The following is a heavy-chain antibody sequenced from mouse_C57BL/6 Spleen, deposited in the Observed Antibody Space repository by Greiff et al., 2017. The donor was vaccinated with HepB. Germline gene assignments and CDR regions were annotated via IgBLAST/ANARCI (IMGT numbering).Heavy chain of an antibody. CDR3: ARSVWYFDV. Sequence: VQLQQPGAELVRPGSSVKLSCKASGYTFTSSWMHWVKQRPIQGLEWIGNIDPSDSETHYNQKFKDKATLTVDKSSSTAYMQLSSLASEDSAVYYCARSVWYFDVWGTGTTVTVSS. CDR2: IDPSDSET. CDR1: GYTFTSSW. V-gene: IGHV1-52*01. J-gene: IGHJ1*03.